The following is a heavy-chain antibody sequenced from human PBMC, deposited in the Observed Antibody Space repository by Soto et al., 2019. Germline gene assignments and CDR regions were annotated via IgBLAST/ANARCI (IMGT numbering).Heavy chain of an antibody. D-gene: IGHD5-12*01. CDR1: GGSINTFY. CDR3: AREGSYSAYNFTHRIQSWSFDF. J-gene: IGHJ4*02. Sequence: KTSETLSLTCTVSGGSINTFYWSWVRQPAGKGLEWIGRIFSSGSTSFNPSLESRVAMSVDTSKNHFSLNLSSVTAADMAVYYCAREGSYSAYNFTHRIQSWSFDFSGPGPLVTVS. V-gene: IGHV4-4*07. CDR2: IFSSGST.